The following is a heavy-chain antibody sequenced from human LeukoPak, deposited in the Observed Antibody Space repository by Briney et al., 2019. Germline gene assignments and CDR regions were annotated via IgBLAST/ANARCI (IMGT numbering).Heavy chain of an antibody. CDR2: ISGSGGST. D-gene: IGHD2-2*01. CDR1: GFTFSSYA. V-gene: IGHV3-23*01. CDR3: TTDPPKIVVVPAATLIDP. J-gene: IGHJ5*02. Sequence: GGSLRLSCAASGFTFSSYAMSWVRQAPGKGLEWVSAISGSGGSTYYADSVKGRFTISRDNSKNTLYLQMNSLKTEDTAVYYCTTDPPKIVVVPAATLIDPWGQGTLVTVSS.